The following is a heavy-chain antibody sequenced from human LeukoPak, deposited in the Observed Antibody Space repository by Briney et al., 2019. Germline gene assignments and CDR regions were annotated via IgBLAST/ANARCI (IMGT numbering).Heavy chain of an antibody. CDR1: GFTFDDYD. D-gene: IGHD2-2*01. J-gene: IGHJ6*03. CDR3: ARVPDIVVVPAGYLGYRDG. V-gene: IGHV3-20*04. CDR2: INWNGGST. Sequence: GGSLRLSCAASGFTFDDYDMSWVRQAPGKGLEWVSGINWNGGSTGYADSVKGRFTIYRDNAKNSLYLQMNRLRAEATALYYWARVPDIVVVPAGYLGYRDGWGKGAKVTVSS.